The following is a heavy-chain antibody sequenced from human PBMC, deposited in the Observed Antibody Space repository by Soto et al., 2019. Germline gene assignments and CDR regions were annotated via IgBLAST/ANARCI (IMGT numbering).Heavy chain of an antibody. CDR1: GFTFSNYY. D-gene: IGHD6-19*01. J-gene: IGHJ4*02. V-gene: IGHV3-11*01. CDR2: ISSREVTV. CDR3: ARVSASGWHVNGRDYFDS. Sequence: GSLRLSCAASGFTFSNYYMTWIRQAPGKGLECLSYISSREVTVYYADSVKGRFTISRDNTKNSLYLQMTTLRDEDTAVYYCARVSASGWHVNGRDYFDSWGQGTLVTVS.